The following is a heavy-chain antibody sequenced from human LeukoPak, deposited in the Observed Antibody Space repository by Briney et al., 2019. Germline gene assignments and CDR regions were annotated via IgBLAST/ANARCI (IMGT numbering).Heavy chain of an antibody. CDR2: ISGRGANT. V-gene: IGHV3-23*01. J-gene: IGHJ6*02. CDR1: GFAFSSYG. Sequence: GGSLRLSCAGSGFAFSSYGMSWGRQAPGKGLEWVSAISGRGANTYYADSVKGPLTISRDNSKNTLFLQMISLRAGDTAVYYCAKDLNYFGSGTYGYLEVYYYYGMDFWGPGTTVTVSS. CDR3: AKDLNYFGSGTYGYLEVYYYYGMDF. D-gene: IGHD3-10*01.